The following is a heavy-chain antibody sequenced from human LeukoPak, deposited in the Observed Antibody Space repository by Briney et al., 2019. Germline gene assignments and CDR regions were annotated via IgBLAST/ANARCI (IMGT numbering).Heavy chain of an antibody. J-gene: IGHJ4*02. CDR1: GGSISSSSYY. CDR2: IYYSGST. D-gene: IGHD5-12*01. V-gene: IGHV4-39*01. Sequence: TSETLSLTCTVSGGSISSSSYYWGWIRQPPGKGLEWIGSIYYSGSTYYNPSLKSRVTISVDTSKNQFSLKLSSVTAADTAVYYCARHFYSGYDPDYWGQGTLVTVSS. CDR3: ARHFYSGYDPDY.